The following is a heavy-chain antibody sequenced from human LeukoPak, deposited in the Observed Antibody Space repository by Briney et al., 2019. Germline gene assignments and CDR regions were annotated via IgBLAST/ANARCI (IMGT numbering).Heavy chain of an antibody. J-gene: IGHJ5*02. CDR1: GGSISSYY. D-gene: IGHD2-2*02. V-gene: IGHV4-59*12. CDR3: ARTHGYCSSTSCYTWFDP. CDR2: IYYSGST. Sequence: SETLSLTCTVSGGSISSYYWSWIRQPPGKGLEWIGYIYYSGSTNYNPPLKSRVTISVDTSKNQFSLKLSSVTAADTAVYYCARTHGYCSSTSCYTWFDPWGQGTLVTVSS.